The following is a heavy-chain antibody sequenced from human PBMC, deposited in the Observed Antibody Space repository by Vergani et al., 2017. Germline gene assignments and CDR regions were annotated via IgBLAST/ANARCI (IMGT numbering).Heavy chain of an antibody. V-gene: IGHV1-69*01. D-gene: IGHD3-22*01. J-gene: IGHJ4*02. CDR1: GGTFSSYA. Sequence: QVQLVQSGAEVKKPGSSVKVSCKASGGTFSSYAISWVRQAPGQGLEWMGGIIPIFGTANYAQKFQGRVTITADESTSTAYMELSSLRSEDTAVYYCARGRVAARPGHYYDSSGYYYWGQGTLVTVSS. CDR3: ARGRVAARPGHYYDSSGYYY. CDR2: IIPIFGTA.